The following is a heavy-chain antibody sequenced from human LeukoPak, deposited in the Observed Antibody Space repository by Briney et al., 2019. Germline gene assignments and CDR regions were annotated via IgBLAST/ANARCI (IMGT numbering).Heavy chain of an antibody. J-gene: IGHJ4*02. CDR3: ARAREITVSGTDYFDY. CDR2: IKHDGSGP. CDR1: GFRFSNYW. D-gene: IGHD6-19*01. V-gene: IGHV3-7*01. Sequence: GGSLRLSCAVSGFRFSNYWMTWVRQAPGKGLKWVANIKHDGSGPSYLDSVKGRFTISRDNARNLLSLQMSSLRAEDTAVYYCARAREITVSGTDYFDYWGQGTLVTVSS.